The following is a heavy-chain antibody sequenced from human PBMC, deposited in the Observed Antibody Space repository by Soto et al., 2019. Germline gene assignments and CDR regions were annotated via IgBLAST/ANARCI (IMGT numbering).Heavy chain of an antibody. CDR3: TTFRSYYDSSDSHLWDL. V-gene: IGHV3-15*07. D-gene: IGHD3-22*01. Sequence: GGSLRLSCAASGFIFSNAWINWVRQAPGKGLEWVGRIKSKTDGGTIDYAAPVKGRFTISRDDSKNTLYLQMNSLKTEDTAVYFCTTFRSYYDSSDSHLWDLWGQGTLDTVSS. CDR2: IKSKTDGGTI. J-gene: IGHJ5*02. CDR1: GFIFSNAW.